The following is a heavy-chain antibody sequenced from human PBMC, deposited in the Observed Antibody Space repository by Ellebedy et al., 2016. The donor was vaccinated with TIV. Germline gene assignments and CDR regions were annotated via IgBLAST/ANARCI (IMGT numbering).Heavy chain of an antibody. CDR1: GFTFSSYA. J-gene: IGHJ6*02. V-gene: IGHV3-23*01. CDR3: AKGVDTAMVSYYYGMDV. Sequence: GESLKISXAASGFTFSSYAMSWVRQAPGKGLEWVSAISGSGGSTYYADSVKGRFTISRDNSKNTLYLQMNSLRAEDTAVYYCAKGVDTAMVSYYYGMDVWGQGTTVTVSS. CDR2: ISGSGGST. D-gene: IGHD5-18*01.